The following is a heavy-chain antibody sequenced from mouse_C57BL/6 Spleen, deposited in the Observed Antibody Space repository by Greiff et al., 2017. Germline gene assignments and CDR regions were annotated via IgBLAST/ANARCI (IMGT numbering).Heavy chain of an antibody. V-gene: IGHV5-17*01. J-gene: IGHJ3*01. D-gene: IGHD1-1*01. CDR3: ARETYGMGFAY. Sequence: DVHLVESGGGLVRPGGSLKLSCAASGFTFSDYGMHWVRQAPEKGLEWVAYISSGSSTIYYADTVKGRFTISRDNAKNTLFLQMTSLRSEDTAMYYCARETYGMGFAYWGQGTLVTVSA. CDR1: GFTFSDYG. CDR2: ISSGSSTI.